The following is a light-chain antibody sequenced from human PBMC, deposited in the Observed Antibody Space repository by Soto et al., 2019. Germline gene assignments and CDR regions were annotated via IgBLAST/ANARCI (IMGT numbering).Light chain of an antibody. CDR1: SSDVGGYNY. Sequence: QSALTQPASVSGSPGQSITISCTGTSSDVGGYNYVSWYQQHPGKAPKLMIYDVSNRPSGVSNRFSGSKSGNTASLTISGLQAEDEADYYCSSYTSSSRVVFGTGTKLT. CDR3: SSYTSSSRVV. CDR2: DVS. J-gene: IGLJ1*01. V-gene: IGLV2-14*01.